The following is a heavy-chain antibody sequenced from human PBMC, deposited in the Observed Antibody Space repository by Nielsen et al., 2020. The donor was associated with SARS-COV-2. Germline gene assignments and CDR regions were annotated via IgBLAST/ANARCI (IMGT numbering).Heavy chain of an antibody. CDR3: AREGSGVVPGPLGIGMWYYYHYMDV. CDR1: GYTFTSYY. V-gene: IGHV1-46*01. Sequence: ASVKVSCKASGYTFTSYYMHWVRQAPGQGLEWMGIINPSGGSTSYAQKFQGRVTMTRDTSTSTVYMELRSLRSDDTAVYYCAREGSGVVPGPLGIGMWYYYHYMDVWGKGTTVTVSS. J-gene: IGHJ6*03. CDR2: INPSGGST. D-gene: IGHD2-2*01.